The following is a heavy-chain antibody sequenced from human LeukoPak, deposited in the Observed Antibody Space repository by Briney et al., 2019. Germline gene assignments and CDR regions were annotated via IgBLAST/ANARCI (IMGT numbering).Heavy chain of an antibody. Sequence: GGSPRLSCAASGFTFSSYAMSWVRQAPGKGLEWVSAISGSGGSTYYADSVKGRFTISRDNSKNTLYLQMNSLRAEDTAVYYCAKDLGVVVVAATTFYYYYYGMDVWGQGTTVTVSS. CDR2: ISGSGGST. CDR1: GFTFSSYA. CDR3: AKDLGVVVVAATTFYYYYYGMDV. V-gene: IGHV3-23*01. D-gene: IGHD2-15*01. J-gene: IGHJ6*02.